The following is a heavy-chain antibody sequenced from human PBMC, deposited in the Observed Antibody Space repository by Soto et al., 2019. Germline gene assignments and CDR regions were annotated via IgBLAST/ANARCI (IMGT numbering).Heavy chain of an antibody. V-gene: IGHV4-34*01. CDR3: ARDSSGLVNFDY. CDR1: GGSFSGYY. J-gene: IGHJ4*02. CDR2: INHAGST. Sequence: PSETLSLTCGVYGGSFSGYYWSWIRQPPGKGLEWIGEINHAGSTNYNPSLRSRVTISVDTSRKQFSLKLSSVTAADTAVYYCARDSSGLVNFDYWGQGTLVTVSS. D-gene: IGHD6-19*01.